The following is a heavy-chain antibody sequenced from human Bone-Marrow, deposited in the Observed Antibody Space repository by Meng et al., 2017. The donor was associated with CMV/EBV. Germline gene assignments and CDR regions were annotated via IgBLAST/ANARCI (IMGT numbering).Heavy chain of an antibody. CDR1: GFPFSSYS. CDR3: ARDPYSSSWYRGYFDY. V-gene: IGHV3-21*01. D-gene: IGHD6-13*01. J-gene: IGHJ4*02. Sequence: GFPFSSYSITWVRQAPGKGLEWVSSISSSSSYIYYADSVKGRFTISRDNAKNSLYLQMNSLRAEDTAVYYCARDPYSSSWYRGYFDYWGQGTLVTVSS. CDR2: ISSSSSYI.